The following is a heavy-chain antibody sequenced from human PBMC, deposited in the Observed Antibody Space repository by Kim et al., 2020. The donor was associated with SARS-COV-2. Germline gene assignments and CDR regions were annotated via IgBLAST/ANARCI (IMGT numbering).Heavy chain of an antibody. CDR2: IYHSGST. CDR1: GGSISSSNW. Sequence: SETLSLTCAVSGGSISSSNWWSWVRQPPGKGLEWIGEIYHSGSTNYNPSLKSRVTISVDKSKNQFSLKLSSVTAADTAVYYCARVDAELGDGGPMRYYYYGMDVWGQGTTVTVSS. D-gene: IGHD7-27*01. V-gene: IGHV4-4*02. J-gene: IGHJ6*02. CDR3: ARVDAELGDGGPMRYYYYGMDV.